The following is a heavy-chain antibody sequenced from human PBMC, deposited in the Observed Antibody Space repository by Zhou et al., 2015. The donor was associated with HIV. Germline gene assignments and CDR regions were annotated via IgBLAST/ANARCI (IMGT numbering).Heavy chain of an antibody. J-gene: IGHJ3*02. Sequence: EVQLVESGGGLVQPGGSLRLSCAASGFTFSSYWMHWVRQAPGKGLVWVSRINSDGSSTSYADSVKGRFTISRDNAKNTLYLQMNSLRVEGTTVFYCARARGLSLRDRDVFDIWGQGTTVTVSS. CDR3: ARARGLSLRDRDVFDI. D-gene: IGHD1-14*01. V-gene: IGHV3-74*01. CDR1: GFTFSSYW. CDR2: INSDGSST.